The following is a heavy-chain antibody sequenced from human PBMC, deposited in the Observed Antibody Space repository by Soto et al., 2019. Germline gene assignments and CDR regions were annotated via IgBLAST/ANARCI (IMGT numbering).Heavy chain of an antibody. V-gene: IGHV3-23*01. Sequence: PGGSLRLSCAASGFTFSDHALTWVRQAPGKGLEWVSTATNNGDRAFYADSVRGRFTVSRDRSNNTLYLQMNSLRAEDTAVYFCARPPLYSGGGYFDTWGQGTLVTVSS. CDR3: ARPPLYSGGGYFDT. CDR1: GFTFSDHA. D-gene: IGHD6-19*01. J-gene: IGHJ4*02. CDR2: ATNNGDRA.